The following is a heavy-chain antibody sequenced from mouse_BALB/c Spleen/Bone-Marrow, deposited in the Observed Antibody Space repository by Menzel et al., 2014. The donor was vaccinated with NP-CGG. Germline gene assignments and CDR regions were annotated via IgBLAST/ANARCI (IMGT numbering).Heavy chain of an antibody. Sequence: SGAELVRSGASVKMSCKASGYTFTSYNMHWVKQTPGQGLEWIGYIYPRNGGINYNQKFKGKATLTADTSSSTAYMQISSLTSEDSAVYFCARGNSGLDYWGQGTTLTVSS. CDR3: ARGNSGLDY. V-gene: IGHV1-12*01. CDR1: GYTFTSYN. J-gene: IGHJ2*01. D-gene: IGHD3-1*01. CDR2: IYPRNGGI.